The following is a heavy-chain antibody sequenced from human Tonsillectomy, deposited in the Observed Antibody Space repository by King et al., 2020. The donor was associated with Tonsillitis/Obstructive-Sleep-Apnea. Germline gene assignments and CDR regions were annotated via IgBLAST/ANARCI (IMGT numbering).Heavy chain of an antibody. J-gene: IGHJ4*02. V-gene: IGHV3-48*02. CDR3: VRESCSGGICSRAY. CDR2: ISSDLTTI. D-gene: IGHD2-8*02. CDR1: GFTFSSYS. Sequence: VQLVESGGGLVQPGGSLRLSCAASGFTFSSYSMNWVRQAPGKGLEWVSYISSDLTTIYYADSVRGRFTISIDNAKNSVYLQMNSLRDEDTAVYYCVRESCSGGICSRAYWGQGTLVTVSS.